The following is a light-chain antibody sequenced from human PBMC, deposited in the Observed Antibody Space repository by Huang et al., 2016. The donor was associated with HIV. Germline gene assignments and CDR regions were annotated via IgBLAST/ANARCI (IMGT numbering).Light chain of an antibody. CDR1: QSVSSN. Sequence: EIVMTQSPATLSVSPGERATLSCRASQSVSSNLAWYQQKPGQAPGLLIYAASTRATGIPARFSGSGSGTEFTLTISSLQSEDFAVYYCQQYNNWPRTFGQGTKVEIK. CDR3: QQYNNWPRT. CDR2: AAS. J-gene: IGKJ1*01. V-gene: IGKV3-15*01.